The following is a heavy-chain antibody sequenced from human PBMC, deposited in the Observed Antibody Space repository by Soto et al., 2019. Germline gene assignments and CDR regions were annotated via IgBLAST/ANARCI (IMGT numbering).Heavy chain of an antibody. D-gene: IGHD3-9*01. CDR3: ARFRNGELRYVWAYYYYYYMDV. J-gene: IGHJ6*03. CDR2: IYPGDSDT. CDR1: GYSFTSYW. Sequence: GESLKISCKGSGYSFTSYWIGWVRQMPGKGLEWMGIIYPGDSDTRYSPSFQGQVTISADKSISTAYLQWSSLKASDTAMYYCARFRNGELRYVWAYYYYYYMDVWGKGTTVTVSS. V-gene: IGHV5-51*01.